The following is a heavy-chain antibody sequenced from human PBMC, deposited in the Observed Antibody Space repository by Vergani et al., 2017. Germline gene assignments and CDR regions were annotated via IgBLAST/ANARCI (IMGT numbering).Heavy chain of an antibody. CDR3: SRGRGYSFGYSDY. J-gene: IGHJ4*02. CDR2: IRNKAYGGTT. D-gene: IGHD5-18*01. CDR1: GFSFGDYA. Sequence: EVQLVESGGGLVPPGRSLRLSCAASGFSFGDYAMTWVRQAPGKGLEWVAFIRNKAYGGTTEYAASVKGLFTISRDDSKRLAYLRLSGLKTEDTAVYFCSRGRGYSFGYSDYWGQGTLGTVSS. V-gene: IGHV3-49*04.